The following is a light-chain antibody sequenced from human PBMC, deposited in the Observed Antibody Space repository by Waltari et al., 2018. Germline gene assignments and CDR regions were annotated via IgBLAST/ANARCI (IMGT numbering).Light chain of an antibody. Sequence: IVLTQSPGTLSLSPGERATLSCRASQSITNNYLAWYHQKPDQAPRLLIYRASFRATGIPDRFSGSGSGTDFTLTISRLEPEDFALYFCQQYGTSPTWTFGQGTKVEIK. V-gene: IGKV3-20*01. J-gene: IGKJ1*01. CDR2: RAS. CDR3: QQYGTSPTWT. CDR1: QSITNNY.